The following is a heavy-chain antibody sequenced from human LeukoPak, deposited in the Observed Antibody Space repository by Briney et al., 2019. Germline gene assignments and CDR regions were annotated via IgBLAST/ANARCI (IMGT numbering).Heavy chain of an antibody. Sequence: SETLSLTCAVSGGSISSSNWWSWVRQPPGKGLEWIGEIYHSGSTNYNPSLKSRVTISVDKSKKQFSLRLRSVTAADTAVYYCARDWYYHASGIRFDGFDFWGQGTMVTVSS. J-gene: IGHJ3*01. D-gene: IGHD3-10*01. V-gene: IGHV4-4*02. CDR2: IYHSGST. CDR3: ARDWYYHASGIRFDGFDF. CDR1: GGSISSSNW.